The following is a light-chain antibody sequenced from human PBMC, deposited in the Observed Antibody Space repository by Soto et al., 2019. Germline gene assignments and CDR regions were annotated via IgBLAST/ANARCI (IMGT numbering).Light chain of an antibody. Sequence: EIVSTQSPGTLSLSPGERATLSCRASQSVSSSYLAWYQQKPGQAPRLLIYGASSRATGIPDRFSGSGSGTDFTLTISRLEPEDFAVYYCQQYGSSPPMVTFGPGTKVDIK. V-gene: IGKV3-20*01. CDR3: QQYGSSPPMVT. CDR1: QSVSSSY. J-gene: IGKJ3*01. CDR2: GAS.